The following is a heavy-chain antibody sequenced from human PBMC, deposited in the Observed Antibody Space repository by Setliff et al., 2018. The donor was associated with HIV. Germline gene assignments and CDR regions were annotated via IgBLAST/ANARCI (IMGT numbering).Heavy chain of an antibody. J-gene: IGHJ4*02. Sequence: TLSLTCTVSGGSIYGSDYYWGWTRQPPGKGLESIGSIYYSGSTYYKPSLKSRVTISVDTSKNQFSLKLSSVTAADTAVYYCARQGQLGSEWGQGTLVTVSS. V-gene: IGHV4-39*01. D-gene: IGHD1-1*01. CDR3: ARQGQLGSE. CDR1: GGSIYGSDYY. CDR2: IYYSGST.